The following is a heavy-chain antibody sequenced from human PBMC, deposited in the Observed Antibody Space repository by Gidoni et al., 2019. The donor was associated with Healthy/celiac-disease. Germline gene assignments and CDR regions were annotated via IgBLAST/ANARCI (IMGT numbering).Heavy chain of an antibody. CDR3: ARDGASTSLFTSNNWFDP. D-gene: IGHD2-2*01. J-gene: IGHJ5*02. V-gene: IGHV1-69*04. CDR1: GGTFSSYA. CDR2: IIPILGIA. Sequence: QVQLVQSGAEVKKPGSSVKVSCKASGGTFSSYAISWVRQAPGQGLEWMGRIIPILGIANYAQKFQGRVTITADKSTSTAYMELSSLRSEDTAVYYCARDGASTSLFTSNNWFDPWGQGTLVTVSS.